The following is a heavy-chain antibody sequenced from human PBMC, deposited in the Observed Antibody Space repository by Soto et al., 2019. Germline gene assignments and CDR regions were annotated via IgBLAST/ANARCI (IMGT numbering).Heavy chain of an antibody. CDR2: IKQDGSEK. CDR3: ARSRAGRTAASYYDYMDV. V-gene: IGHV3-7*01. CDR1: GFSFSDYW. J-gene: IGHJ6*03. D-gene: IGHD2-2*01. Sequence: EVQLVESGGGLVQPGGSLRLSCAAAGFSFSDYWMTWVRQPPGKGLEWVANIKQDGSEKYYADSVKGLFTIPRDNAKSSLYLQMNSLRAEDTAVYYCARSRAGRTAASYYDYMDVWGKGTTVTVSS.